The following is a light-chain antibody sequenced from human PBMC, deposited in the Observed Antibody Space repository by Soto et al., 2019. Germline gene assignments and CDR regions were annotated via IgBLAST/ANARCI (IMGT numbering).Light chain of an antibody. CDR1: QRISKW. V-gene: IGKV1-5*03. CDR2: KAS. Sequence: DIQMTQSPSTMSASLGDRVHITCRASQRISKWLAWYQQKPGKAPKLLIYKASSLASGVPSRFSGSGSGTKFTLTISSLQPDDFATYYCQHYNSYLITFGQGTRLEI. J-gene: IGKJ5*01. CDR3: QHYNSYLIT.